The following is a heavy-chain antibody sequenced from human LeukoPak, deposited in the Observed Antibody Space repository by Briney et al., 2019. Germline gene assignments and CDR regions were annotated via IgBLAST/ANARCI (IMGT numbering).Heavy chain of an antibody. J-gene: IGHJ3*01. V-gene: IGHV4-30-4*01. CDR3: ARDAHIRMAFDV. CDR1: GGSISSGDYY. CDR2: IYYSGST. Sequence: SETLSLTCTVSGGSISSGDYYWSWIRQPPGKGLEWIGYIYYSGSTYYNPSLKSRVTISVDTSKNQFSLRLTSVTAADTATYYCARDAHIRMAFDVWGRGTKVTVSS.